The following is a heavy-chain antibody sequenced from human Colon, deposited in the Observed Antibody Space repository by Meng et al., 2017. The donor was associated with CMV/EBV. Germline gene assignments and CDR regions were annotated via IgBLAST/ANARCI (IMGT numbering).Heavy chain of an antibody. CDR2: ISADGGST. CDR1: GFTFSSYA. J-gene: IGHJ4*02. D-gene: IGHD3-10*01. Sequence: GESLKISCATSGFTFSSYAMGWVRQAPGKGLEWVSAISADGGSTYYANSVMGRFTISRDNSNNTLYLQMNSLRVEDTAVYYCVKGAGGGHLGQGTLVTVSS. CDR3: VKGAGGGH. V-gene: IGHV3-23*01.